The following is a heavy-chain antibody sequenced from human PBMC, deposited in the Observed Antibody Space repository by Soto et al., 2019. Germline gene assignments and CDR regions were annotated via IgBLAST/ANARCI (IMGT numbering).Heavy chain of an antibody. V-gene: IGHV5-51*01. J-gene: IGHJ5*02. Sequence: GESLKISCKGSGYSFTSYWIGWVRQMPGKGLEWMGIIYPGDSDTRYSPSFQGQVTISADKSISTAYLQWSSLKASDTAMYYCARQGGCSSTSCSTKAPYNWFDPWGQGTLVTVSS. CDR3: ARQGGCSSTSCSTKAPYNWFDP. CDR1: GYSFTSYW. D-gene: IGHD2-2*01. CDR2: IYPGDSDT.